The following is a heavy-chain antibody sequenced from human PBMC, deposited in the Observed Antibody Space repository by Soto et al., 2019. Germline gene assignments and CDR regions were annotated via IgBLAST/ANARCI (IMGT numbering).Heavy chain of an antibody. CDR2: IIPIFRSA. CDR3: ATSMVRGVINPAWFDP. V-gene: IGHV1-69*01. Sequence: QVQLVQSGAEVKKPGSSVKVSCKAFGGSFSSYAISWVRQAPGQGLEWMGGIIPIFRSANYAQRFQARVTITADESTSTAYMEVSSLRSEDTAVYYCATSMVRGVINPAWFDPWGQGTLVTVSS. J-gene: IGHJ5*02. D-gene: IGHD3-10*01. CDR1: GGSFSSYA.